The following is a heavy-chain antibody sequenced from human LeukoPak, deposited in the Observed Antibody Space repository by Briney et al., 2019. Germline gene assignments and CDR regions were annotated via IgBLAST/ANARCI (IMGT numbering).Heavy chain of an antibody. CDR2: ISYDGSNK. Sequence: GGSLRLFCGASGFTFRSYAMHWGRQAPGKGLEWVAVISYDGSNKYYADSVKGRFTISRDNSKNTLYLQMNSLRAEDKAVYYCAKGVRDGYNYVDYWGQGTLVTVSS. CDR1: GFTFRSYA. CDR3: AKGVRDGYNYVDY. V-gene: IGHV3-30*04. D-gene: IGHD5-24*01. J-gene: IGHJ4*02.